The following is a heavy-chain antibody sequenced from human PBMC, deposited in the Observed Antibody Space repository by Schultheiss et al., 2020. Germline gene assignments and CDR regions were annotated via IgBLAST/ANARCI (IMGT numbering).Heavy chain of an antibody. Sequence: ASVKVSCKASGGTFTSYYMHWVRQAPGQGLEWMGWINAGNGNTKYSQKFQGRVTITRDTSASTAYMELSSLRSEDTAVYYCARDPTIIAAAGLFDYWGPGTLVTVAS. V-gene: IGHV1-3*01. CDR3: ARDPTIIAAAGLFDY. D-gene: IGHD6-13*01. CDR1: GGTFTSYY. CDR2: INAGNGNT. J-gene: IGHJ4*02.